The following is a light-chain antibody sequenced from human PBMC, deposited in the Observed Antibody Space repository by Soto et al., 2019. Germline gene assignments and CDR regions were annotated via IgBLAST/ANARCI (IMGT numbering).Light chain of an antibody. V-gene: IGKV3-20*01. CDR1: QSVSSNY. CDR3: LQYGGLPRT. CDR2: GAS. J-gene: IGKJ1*01. Sequence: EVVMTQSPGTLSLSPGERATLSCRASQSVSSNYLAWYQQKSGQAPRLLMYGASSRATGIPDRFSGSGSGTDFTLTITRLEPEDFAVYFCLQYGGLPRTFGQGTKVDIK.